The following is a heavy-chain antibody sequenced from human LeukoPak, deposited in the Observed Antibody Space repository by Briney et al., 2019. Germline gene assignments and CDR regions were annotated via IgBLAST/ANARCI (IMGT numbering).Heavy chain of an antibody. CDR3: AQVAGINWFDP. CDR2: IIPXXXXX. D-gene: IGHD6-19*01. Sequence: SVKVSCKASGGTFSSXXXXWVRXXXGQGLEWMGXIIPXXXXXXXXXXXQGRVTXXAXXSTSTAYMELSSLRSEDTAVYYCAQVAGINWFDPWGQGTLVTVSS. J-gene: IGHJ5*02. V-gene: IGHV1-69*13. CDR1: GGTFSSXX.